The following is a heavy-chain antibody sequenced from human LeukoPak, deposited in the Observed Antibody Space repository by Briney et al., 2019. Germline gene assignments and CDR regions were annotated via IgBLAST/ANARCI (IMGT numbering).Heavy chain of an antibody. D-gene: IGHD6-19*01. CDR3: AKGYSSGWYAFDS. CDR1: GFPFSTYA. CDR2: IHGAT. Sequence: GGSLRLSCAASGFPFSTYAMGWVRLAPGKGLEWVSTIHGATYYADSVRGRFTISKDNSKNTLYLQMTSLRADDTALYYCAKGYSSGWYAFDSWGQGTLVTVSS. J-gene: IGHJ4*02. V-gene: IGHV3-23*01.